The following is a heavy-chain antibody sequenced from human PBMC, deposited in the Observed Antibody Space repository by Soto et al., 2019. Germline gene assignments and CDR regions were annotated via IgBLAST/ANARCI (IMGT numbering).Heavy chain of an antibody. CDR3: AAGAYGHTFDY. D-gene: IGHD3-10*01. J-gene: IGHJ4*02. Sequence: ASVKVSCKASGYTFTSYYMHWVRQAPGQGLEWMGIVNPSGGSTGYAQKFQGRVTMTRDTSTSTVYMELSSLRSEDTAVYYCAAGAYGHTFDYWGQGTLVTVSS. CDR1: GYTFTSYY. V-gene: IGHV1-46*01. CDR2: VNPSGGST.